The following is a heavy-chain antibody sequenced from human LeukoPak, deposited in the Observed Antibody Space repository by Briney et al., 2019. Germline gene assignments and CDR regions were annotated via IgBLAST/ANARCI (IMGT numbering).Heavy chain of an antibody. CDR2: MNPNSGNT. D-gene: IGHD3-10*01. V-gene: IGHV1-8*01. CDR3: ARGHFASGGPP. CDR1: GYTFTSYD. Sequence: WASVKVSCKASGYTFTSYDINWVRQATGQGLEWMGWMNPNSGNTGYTQRFQGRVTMTRNTSTSTAYMELSSLRSEDTAVYYCARGHFASGGPPWGQGTLVTVSS. J-gene: IGHJ5*02.